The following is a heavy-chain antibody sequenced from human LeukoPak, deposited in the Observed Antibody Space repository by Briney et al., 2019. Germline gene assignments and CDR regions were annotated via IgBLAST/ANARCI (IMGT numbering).Heavy chain of an antibody. CDR1: GFTFSSYG. Sequence: GGSLRLSCAASGFTFSSYGMHWVRQAPGKGLEWVAFIRYDGSNKYYADSVKGRFTISRDNSKNTLYLQMNSLRAEDTAVYYCAKDLGEYCSSTSCYPADYWGQGTLVTVSS. J-gene: IGHJ4*02. CDR2: IRYDGSNK. V-gene: IGHV3-30*02. D-gene: IGHD2-2*01. CDR3: AKDLGEYCSSTSCYPADY.